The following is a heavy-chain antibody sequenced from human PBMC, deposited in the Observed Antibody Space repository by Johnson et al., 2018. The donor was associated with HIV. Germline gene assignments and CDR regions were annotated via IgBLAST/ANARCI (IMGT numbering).Heavy chain of an antibody. V-gene: IGHV3-30*02. Sequence: QLQLVESGGGVVQPGRALRLSCAASGFTFSRYGMHWVRQAPGKGLEWVAFIRYDGSNKYYADSVKGRFTISRDNSKNTLYLQMNSLRAEDTAVYYCAKVKLELRYGAFDIWGQGTMVTVSS. CDR1: GFTFSRYG. J-gene: IGHJ3*02. CDR2: IRYDGSNK. D-gene: IGHD1-7*01. CDR3: AKVKLELRYGAFDI.